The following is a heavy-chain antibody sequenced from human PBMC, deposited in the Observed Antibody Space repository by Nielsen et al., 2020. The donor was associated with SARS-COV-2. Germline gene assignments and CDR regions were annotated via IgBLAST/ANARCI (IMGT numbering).Heavy chain of an antibody. J-gene: IGHJ4*02. CDR3: AASKSGYYFDL. CDR2: ISASGGST. Sequence: ESLKISRAASVFTFTNYGMTWVRQDPGKGLEWVSTISASGGSTFYTDSVKGRFTISRDSFKNTLYLQMNSLRAEDTAVYYCAASKSGYYFDLWGQGTLVTVSS. D-gene: IGHD6-13*01. V-gene: IGHV3-23*01. CDR1: VFTFTNYG.